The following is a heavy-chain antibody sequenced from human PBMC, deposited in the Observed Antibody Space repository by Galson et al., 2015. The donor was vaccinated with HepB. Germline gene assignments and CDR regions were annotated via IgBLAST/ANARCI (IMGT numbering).Heavy chain of an antibody. D-gene: IGHD3-16*01. V-gene: IGHV3-64*01. CDR2: ISSNGGST. Sequence: SLRLSCAASGFTFSSYAMHWVRQAPGKGLEYVSAISSNGGSTYYANSVKGRFTISRDNSKNTLYLQMGSLRAEDMAVYYCARDGEGGGFDIWGQGTMVTVSS. CDR3: ARDGEGGGFDI. J-gene: IGHJ3*02. CDR1: GFTFSSYA.